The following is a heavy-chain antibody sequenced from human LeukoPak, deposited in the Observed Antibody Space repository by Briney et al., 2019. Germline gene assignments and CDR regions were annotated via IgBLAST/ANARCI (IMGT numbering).Heavy chain of an antibody. CDR3: ARVFSDAFDI. CDR2: IYYSGST. J-gene: IGHJ3*02. Sequence: PSETLSLTCTVSGGSIGSYYWSWIRQPPGKGLEWIGYIYYSGSTNYNPSLKSRVTVSVDTSKNQFSLKLSSVTAADTAVYYCARVFSDAFDIWGQGTMVTVSS. V-gene: IGHV4-59*01. CDR1: GGSIGSYY.